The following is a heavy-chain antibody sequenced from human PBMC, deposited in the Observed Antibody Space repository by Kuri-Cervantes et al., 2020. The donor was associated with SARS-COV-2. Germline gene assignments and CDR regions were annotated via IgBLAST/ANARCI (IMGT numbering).Heavy chain of an antibody. CDR2: ISSSSSPI. CDR1: GFTVNTYS. J-gene: IGHJ6*02. V-gene: IGHV3-48*01. CDR3: VREGFGSSSHNYGMDV. D-gene: IGHD6-6*01. Sequence: GESLKISCAVSGFTVNTYSMNWVRQVPGKGLEWLSYISSSSSPIFYADSVKGRFTISRDNVENSLYLQMNSLRPQDTAVYYCVREGFGSSSHNYGMDVWGQGTTVTVSS.